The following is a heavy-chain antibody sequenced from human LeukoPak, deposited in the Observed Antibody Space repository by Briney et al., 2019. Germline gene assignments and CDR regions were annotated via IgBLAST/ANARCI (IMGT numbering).Heavy chain of an antibody. V-gene: IGHV1-2*02. Sequence: ASVKVSCKASGYTFTGYYMHWVRQAPGQGLEWMGWINPNSGGTNYAQKFQGRVTMTRDTAISTDYLYLSRVRSDDTAVYYGARGMGVLVPAATWFDPWGEGTLVTVSS. CDR1: GYTFTGYY. D-gene: IGHD2-2*01. J-gene: IGHJ5*02. CDR2: INPNSGGT. CDR3: ARGMGVLVPAATWFDP.